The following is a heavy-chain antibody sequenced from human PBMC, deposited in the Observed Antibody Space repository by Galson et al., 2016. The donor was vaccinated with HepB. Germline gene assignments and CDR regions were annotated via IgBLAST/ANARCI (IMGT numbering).Heavy chain of an antibody. CDR2: ITPGSTYT. CDR3: ARVVFGSVLIGHFDP. CDR1: GFTFNMYT. J-gene: IGHJ5*02. D-gene: IGHD3-10*01. V-gene: IGHV3-21*01. Sequence: SLRLSCAASGFTFNMYTMTWVRQAPGKGLEWVSSITPGSTYTHFADSVKGRFTISRDDAENSLYLHMNSLRAEDTALYYCARVVFGSVLIGHFDPWGQGALVTVSS.